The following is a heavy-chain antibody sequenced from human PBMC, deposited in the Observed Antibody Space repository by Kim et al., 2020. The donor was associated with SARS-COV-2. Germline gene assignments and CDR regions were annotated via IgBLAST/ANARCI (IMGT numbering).Heavy chain of an antibody. CDR2: IYYSGST. J-gene: IGHJ4*02. CDR3: ARIGSSWYRHYFDY. CDR1: GGSISSGGYY. V-gene: IGHV4-31*03. Sequence: SETLSLTCTVSGGSISSGGYYWSWIRQHPGKGLEWIGYIYYSGSTYYNPSLKSRVTISVDTSKNQFSLKLSSVTAADTAVYYCARIGSSWYRHYFDYWGQGTLVTVSS. D-gene: IGHD6-13*01.